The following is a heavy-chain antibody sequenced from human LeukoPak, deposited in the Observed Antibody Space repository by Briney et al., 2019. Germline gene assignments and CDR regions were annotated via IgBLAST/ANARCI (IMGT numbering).Heavy chain of an antibody. Sequence: SETLSLTCTVSGGSISSGSYYWSWIRQPAGKGLEWIGRIYTSGSTNYNPSLKSRVTISVDTSKNQFSLKLSSVTAADTAVYYCARDYCSGGSCYRIDYWGQGTLVTVSS. J-gene: IGHJ4*02. CDR1: GGSISSGSYY. CDR2: IYTSGST. CDR3: ARDYCSGGSCYRIDY. V-gene: IGHV4-61*02. D-gene: IGHD2-15*01.